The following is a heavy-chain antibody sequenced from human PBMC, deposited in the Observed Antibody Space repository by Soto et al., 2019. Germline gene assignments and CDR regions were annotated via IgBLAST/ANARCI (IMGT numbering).Heavy chain of an antibody. V-gene: IGHV1-18*04. CDR3: ARDVPATDAFLWDF. Sequence: ASVKVSCKGSGYTFGNFGVSWLREAPGQGLEWMGWISAYNGNTHYAQRLQGRVTLTTDTSRSTGYMELRSLTPDDTAVYFCARDVPATDAFLWDFCGKGTLVTVSS. J-gene: IGHJ4*02. D-gene: IGHD3-3*02. CDR1: GYTFGNFG. CDR2: ISAYNGNT.